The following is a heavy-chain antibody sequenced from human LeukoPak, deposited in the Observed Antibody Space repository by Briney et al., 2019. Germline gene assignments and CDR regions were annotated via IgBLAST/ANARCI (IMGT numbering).Heavy chain of an antibody. D-gene: IGHD4-17*01. CDR1: GGSFSGYY. J-gene: IGHJ3*02. Sequence: PLETLSLTCAVYGGSFSGYYWSWIRHPPGKGMEWIGEINHSGNTNYNPSLKSRVTISVDTSKTQFSLKLSSVTAADTAVYYCARVDYGDYVKGAFDIWGQGTMVTVSS. CDR2: INHSGNT. CDR3: ARVDYGDYVKGAFDI. V-gene: IGHV4-34*01.